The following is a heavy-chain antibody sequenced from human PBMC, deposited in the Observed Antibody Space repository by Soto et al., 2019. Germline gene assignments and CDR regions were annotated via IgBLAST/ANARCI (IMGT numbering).Heavy chain of an antibody. J-gene: IGHJ4*02. CDR1: GFTFSNYA. CDR3: AKDPPXEYYYDSXXXRDY. CDR2: ISAGGSST. D-gene: IGHD3-22*01. V-gene: IGHV3-23*01. Sequence: GSLRLSCAASGFTFSNYAMSWVRQAPGKGLEWVSTISAGGSSTYYADSVKGRFTISRDNSKNTLYLQMNSLRAEDTAVYYCAKDPPXEYYYDSXXXRDYWGQGTLVTVSS.